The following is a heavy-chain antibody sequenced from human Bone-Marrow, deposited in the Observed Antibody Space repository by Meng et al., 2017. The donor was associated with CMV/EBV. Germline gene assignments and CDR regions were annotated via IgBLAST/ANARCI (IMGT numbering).Heavy chain of an antibody. J-gene: IGHJ6*02. CDR2: INHSGST. D-gene: IGHD6-19*01. CDR1: GGSFSGYY. CDR3: ARLRAVAGPYYYYYYGMDV. Sequence: SETLSLTCAVYGGSFSGYYWSWIRHPPGKGLEWIGEINHSGSTNYNPSLKSRVTISVDTSKNQFSRKLSSVTAADTAVYYCARLRAVAGPYYYYYYGMDVWGQGATVTVSS. V-gene: IGHV4-34*01.